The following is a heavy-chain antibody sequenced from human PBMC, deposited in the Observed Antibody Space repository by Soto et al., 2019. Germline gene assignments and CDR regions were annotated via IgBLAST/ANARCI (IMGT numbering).Heavy chain of an antibody. CDR2: ITNSGGST. CDR1: GFTFSSQA. J-gene: IGHJ4*02. Sequence: GGSLRLSCAASGFTFSSQAMSWVRQTPGKGLEWVSAITNSGGSTYYADSVKGRFTISRDNSKNTLYLQMNSLRAEDTAVYYCAHTPGIPGYDYSYWGQGTLVTVSS. D-gene: IGHD5-12*01. V-gene: IGHV3-23*01. CDR3: AHTPGIPGYDYSY.